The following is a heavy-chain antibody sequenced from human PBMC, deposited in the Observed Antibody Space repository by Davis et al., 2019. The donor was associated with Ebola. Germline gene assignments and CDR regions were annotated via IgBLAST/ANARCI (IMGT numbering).Heavy chain of an antibody. Sequence: GESLKISCEGSGYSFTNYWIGWVRQMPGKGLEWVGIIWPGDSDTTYSPSFQGQVTISVDKSINTAYLQWSNLKASDTATYYCARQGTTSWDSWGQGTLVTVSS. CDR3: ARQGTTSWDS. CDR2: IWPGDSDT. CDR1: GYSFTNYW. J-gene: IGHJ4*02. D-gene: IGHD2-2*01. V-gene: IGHV5-51*01.